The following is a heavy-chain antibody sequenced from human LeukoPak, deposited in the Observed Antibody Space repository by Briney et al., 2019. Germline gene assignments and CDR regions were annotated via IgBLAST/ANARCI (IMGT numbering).Heavy chain of an antibody. CDR1: GGTFSSYA. V-gene: IGHV1-69*06. CDR2: ITPIFGTA. J-gene: IGHJ3*02. Sequence: ASVKVSCKASGGTFSSYAISWVRQAPGQGLEWMGGITPIFGTANYAQKFQGRVTITADKSTSTAYMELSSLRSEDTAVYYCARVGQQLVPVRAFDIWGQGTMVTVSS. D-gene: IGHD6-13*01. CDR3: ARVGQQLVPVRAFDI.